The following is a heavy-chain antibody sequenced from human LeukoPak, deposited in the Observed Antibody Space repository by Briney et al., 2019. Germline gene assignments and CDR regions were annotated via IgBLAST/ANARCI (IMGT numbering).Heavy chain of an antibody. Sequence: PSETLSLTCAVYGGSFSGFYLSWIRQPPGKGLEWTGEINHSGSTNYNPSLKSRVTISVDTSKNQFSLKLSSVTAADTAVYYCASPNDYGDYAGFDYWGQGTLVTVSS. CDR3: ASPNDYGDYAGFDY. D-gene: IGHD4-17*01. CDR1: GGSFSGFY. J-gene: IGHJ4*02. CDR2: INHSGST. V-gene: IGHV4-34*01.